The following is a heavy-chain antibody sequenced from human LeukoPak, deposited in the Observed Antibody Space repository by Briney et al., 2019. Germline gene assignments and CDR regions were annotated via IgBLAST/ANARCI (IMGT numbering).Heavy chain of an antibody. V-gene: IGHV3-23*01. D-gene: IGHD6-19*01. CDR1: GFTFSSYG. Sequence: GGSLRLSCAASGFTFSSYGMHWVRQAPGNGLEWVSFISVGGNRIYYADSVEGRFTISRDNSKNTLYLEMNSLRAEDTAVYYCAKGGWLDNWGQGTLVTVSS. CDR2: ISVGGNRI. CDR3: AKGGWLDN. J-gene: IGHJ4*02.